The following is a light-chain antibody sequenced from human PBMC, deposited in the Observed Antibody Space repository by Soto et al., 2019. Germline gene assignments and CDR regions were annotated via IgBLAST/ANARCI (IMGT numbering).Light chain of an antibody. Sequence: EIVLKQSPGTLSLSPGERATLSCRASQSVSSSYLAWYQQKPGQAPRLLIYGASSRATGIPDRFSGSGSGTDFTLTISRLEPEDFAVYYCQQYGRAFGQGTKVDI. CDR1: QSVSSSY. CDR2: GAS. V-gene: IGKV3-20*01. CDR3: QQYGRA. J-gene: IGKJ1*01.